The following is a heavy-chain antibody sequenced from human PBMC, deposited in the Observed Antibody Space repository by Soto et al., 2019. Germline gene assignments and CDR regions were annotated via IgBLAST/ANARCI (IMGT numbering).Heavy chain of an antibody. Sequence: GGSLRLSFSASVYTFSSYYMHWVRQAPGKGLEWVSAIGTAGDTYYPGSVKGRFTISRENAKNSLYLQMNSLRAEDTAVYYCARVSSRRWYDYYYGMDVWGQGTTVTVSS. CDR2: IGTAGDT. D-gene: IGHD6-13*01. CDR3: ARVSSRRWYDYYYGMDV. J-gene: IGHJ6*02. V-gene: IGHV3-13*01. CDR1: VYTFSSYY.